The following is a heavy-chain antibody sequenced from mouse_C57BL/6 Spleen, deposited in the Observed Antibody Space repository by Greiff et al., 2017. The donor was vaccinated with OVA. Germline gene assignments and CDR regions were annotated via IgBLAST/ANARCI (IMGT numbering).Heavy chain of an antibody. CDR1: GYTFTSYW. CDR3: ARWGYGSSSYYFDY. V-gene: IGHV1-69*01. D-gene: IGHD1-1*01. J-gene: IGHJ2*01. Sequence: VQLQQPGAELVMPGASVKLSCKASGYTFTSYWMHWVKQRPGQGLEWIGEIDPSDSYTNYNQKFKGKSTLTGDKSSSTAYMQLSSLTSEDSAVYYCARWGYGSSSYYFDYWGQGTTLTVSS. CDR2: IDPSDSYT.